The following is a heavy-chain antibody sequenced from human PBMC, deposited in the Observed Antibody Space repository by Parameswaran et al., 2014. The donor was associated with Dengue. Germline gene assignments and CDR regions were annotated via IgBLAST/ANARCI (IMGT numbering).Heavy chain of an antibody. J-gene: IGHJ4*02. CDR3: ARGGRVVRGVTGDY. V-gene: IGHV3-30-3*01. Sequence: VRQMPGKGLEWVAVISYDGSNKYYADSVKGRFTISRDNSRNTLYLQMNSLRAEDTAVYYCARGGRVVRGVTGDYWGQGTLVTVSS. D-gene: IGHD3-10*01. CDR2: ISYDGSNK.